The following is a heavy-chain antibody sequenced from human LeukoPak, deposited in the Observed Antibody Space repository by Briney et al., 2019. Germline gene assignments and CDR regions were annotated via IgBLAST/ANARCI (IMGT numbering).Heavy chain of an antibody. CDR2: IWYDGSNK. Sequence: AGGSLRLSCGASEFTFSSYGMHWVRQAPGKGLEWVALIWYDGSNKYYADSVKGRFTISRDNSKNTLYLQMNSLRAEDTAVYYCAKDLHISGVAACGSDPFDYWGQGTLVTVSS. CDR3: AKDLHISGVAACGSDPFDY. V-gene: IGHV3-33*06. D-gene: IGHD2-21*01. CDR1: EFTFSSYG. J-gene: IGHJ4*02.